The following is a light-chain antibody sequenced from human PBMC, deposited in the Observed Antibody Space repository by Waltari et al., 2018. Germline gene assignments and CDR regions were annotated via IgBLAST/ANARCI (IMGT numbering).Light chain of an antibody. Sequence: RASQSINKWVAWYQQKPWKAPKLLIYKASSLESGVPSRFSGSGSGTEFTLTISSLQPDDFATYYCQQYNIYSLLSFGGGTKVEIK. V-gene: IGKV1-5*03. CDR2: KAS. J-gene: IGKJ4*01. CDR1: QSINKW. CDR3: QQYNIYSLLS.